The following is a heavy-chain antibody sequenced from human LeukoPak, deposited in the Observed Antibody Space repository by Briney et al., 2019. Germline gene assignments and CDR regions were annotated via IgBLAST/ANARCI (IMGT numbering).Heavy chain of an antibody. J-gene: IGHJ4*02. D-gene: IGHD5-24*01. CDR1: GFTFDDYG. CDR2: INWNGGST. V-gene: IGHV3-20*04. Sequence: PGGSLRLSCAASGFTFDDYGMSWVRQAPGKGLEWLSGINWNGGSTGYADSVKGRFSISRNNAKNSLYLQMNSLRAEDTALYYCARAQITRRRDGYNYDYWGQGTLVTVSS. CDR3: ARAQITRRRDGYNYDY.